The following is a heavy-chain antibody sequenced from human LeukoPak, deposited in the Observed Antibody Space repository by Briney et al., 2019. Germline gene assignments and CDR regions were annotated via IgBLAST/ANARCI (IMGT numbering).Heavy chain of an antibody. V-gene: IGHV3-7*03. D-gene: IGHD3-16*01. CDR1: GFTFSSHR. Sequence: GGSLRLSCAASGFTFSSHRMTWVRQAPGKGLEWVANIKKDGSEKYYVDSVKGRFTISRDNSKNTLYLQMNSLRAEDTAVYYCARVMNAFGIWGQGTMVTVSS. J-gene: IGHJ3*02. CDR2: IKKDGSEK. CDR3: ARVMNAFGI.